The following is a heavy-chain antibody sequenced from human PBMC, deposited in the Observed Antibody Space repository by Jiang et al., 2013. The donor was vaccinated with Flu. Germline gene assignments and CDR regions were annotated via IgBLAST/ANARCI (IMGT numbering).Heavy chain of an antibody. CDR1: SGSISSYY. D-gene: IGHD3-16*01. CDR2: FHTSGST. Sequence: GSGLVKPSETLSLTCAVSSGSISSYYWHWIRQPAGKGLEWVGRFHTSGSTYYNPSLKSRVTLSVDTSKNQFSLRLNSVTAADTAVYYCARGGYYDRTNAFDVWGQGTMVTVSS. V-gene: IGHV4-4*07. CDR3: ARGGYYDRTNAFDV. J-gene: IGHJ3*01.